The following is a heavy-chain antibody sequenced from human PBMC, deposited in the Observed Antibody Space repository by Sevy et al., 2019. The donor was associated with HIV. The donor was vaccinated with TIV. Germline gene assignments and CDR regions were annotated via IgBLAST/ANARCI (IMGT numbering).Heavy chain of an antibody. D-gene: IGHD3-22*01. V-gene: IGHV1-24*01. CDR2: FDPEDDET. Sequence: ASVKVSCKVSGYTLTQFSMHWVRQAPGKGLEWMATFDPEDDETIYAQRLQGRVTMTEDTSTDTAYMELSSLRSDDTVVYYCAVTKDYYDSSGYPFDYWGQGSLVTVSS. CDR1: GYTLTQFS. CDR3: AVTKDYYDSSGYPFDY. J-gene: IGHJ4*02.